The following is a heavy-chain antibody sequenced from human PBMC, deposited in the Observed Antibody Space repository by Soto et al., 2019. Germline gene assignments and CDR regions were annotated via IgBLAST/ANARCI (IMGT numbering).Heavy chain of an antibody. J-gene: IGHJ5*02. V-gene: IGHV1-18*04. Sequence: ASVKVSCKASGYSFTSYGISWVRQAPGQGLEWMGWISVNNGNTDYAQKFQGRVTMTTDTSTSTAYMELRSLRSDDTAVYYCATSYDSGFDPWGQGTLVTVSS. CDR3: ATSYDSGFDP. CDR1: GYSFTSYG. CDR2: ISVNNGNT. D-gene: IGHD5-12*01.